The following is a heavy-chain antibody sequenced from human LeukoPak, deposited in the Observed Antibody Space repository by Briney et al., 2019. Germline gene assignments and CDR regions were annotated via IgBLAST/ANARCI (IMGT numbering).Heavy chain of an antibody. J-gene: IGHJ4*02. Sequence: PGGSLRLSCAASGFTFSTYTMHWVRQAPGKGLEWVAVISYDGSNKYYADSVQGRFTISRDNAKNSVYLQMNSLRAEDTAVYYCARGEQHTYGYDRENFDYWGQGTLVTVSS. V-gene: IGHV3-30-3*01. CDR1: GFTFSTYT. D-gene: IGHD5-18*01. CDR2: ISYDGSNK. CDR3: ARGEQHTYGYDRENFDY.